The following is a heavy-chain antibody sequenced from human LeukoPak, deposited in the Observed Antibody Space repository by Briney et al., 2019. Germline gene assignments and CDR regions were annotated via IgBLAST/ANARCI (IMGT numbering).Heavy chain of an antibody. D-gene: IGHD1-14*01. CDR1: GFTFSSYG. V-gene: IGHV3-33*01. Sequence: AGGSLRLSCAASGFTFSSYGMHWVRQAPGKGLEWVAVIWYDGSNKYYADSVKGRFTISRDNSKNTLYLQMNSLRAEDTAVYYCARGRTDRAFDYWGQGTLVTVSS. CDR2: IWYDGSNK. J-gene: IGHJ4*02. CDR3: ARGRTDRAFDY.